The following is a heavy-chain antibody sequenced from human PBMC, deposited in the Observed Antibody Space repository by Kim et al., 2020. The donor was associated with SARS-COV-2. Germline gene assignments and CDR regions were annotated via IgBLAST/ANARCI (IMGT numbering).Heavy chain of an antibody. CDR1: GGSISSSNW. D-gene: IGHD3-3*01. CDR3: ASQSGGRFLEWLAPTKIIDY. CDR2: IYHSGST. V-gene: IGHV4-4*02. Sequence: SETLSLTCAVSGGSISSSNWWSWVRQPPGKGLEWIGEIYHSGSTNYNPSLKSRVTISVDKSKNQFSLKLSSVTAADTAVYYCASQSGGRFLEWLAPTKIIDYWGQGTLVTVSS. J-gene: IGHJ4*02.